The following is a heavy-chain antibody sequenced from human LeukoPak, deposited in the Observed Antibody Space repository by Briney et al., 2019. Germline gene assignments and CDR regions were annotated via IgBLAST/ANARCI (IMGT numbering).Heavy chain of an antibody. D-gene: IGHD5-24*01. CDR1: GGTFSSYA. Sequence: ASVKVSCKASGGTFSSYAISWVRQAPGQGLEWMGGIIPIFGTANYAQKFQGRVTITADESTSTAYMELRSLRSEDTAVYYCARGREMATIDYWGQGTLVTVSS. J-gene: IGHJ4*02. CDR2: IIPIFGTA. V-gene: IGHV1-69*13. CDR3: ARGREMATIDY.